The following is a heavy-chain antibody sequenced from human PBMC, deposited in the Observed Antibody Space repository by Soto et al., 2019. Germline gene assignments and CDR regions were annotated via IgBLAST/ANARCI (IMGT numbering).Heavy chain of an antibody. CDR2: ISGSGGST. J-gene: IGHJ4*02. CDR3: AEGRDLQNWGSFSY. V-gene: IGHV3-23*01. D-gene: IGHD7-27*01. CDR1: GFTFSSYA. Sequence: GGSLRLSCAASGFTFSSYAMSWVRQAPGKGLEWVSAISGSGGSTYYADSVKGRFTISRDNSKNTLYLQMNSLRAEDTAVYYCAEGRDLQNWGSFSYWGQGTLVTVSS.